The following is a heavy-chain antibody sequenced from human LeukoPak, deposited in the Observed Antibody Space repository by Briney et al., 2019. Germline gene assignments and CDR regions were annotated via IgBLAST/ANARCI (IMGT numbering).Heavy chain of an antibody. CDR1: GGSLSSYY. J-gene: IGHJ4*02. D-gene: IGHD3-22*01. CDR2: IYYSGST. V-gene: IGHV4-59*01. Sequence: SETLSLTCTVSGGSLSSYYWSWIRQPPGKGLEWIGYIYYSGSTNYNPSLKSRVTISVDTTKNQFSLMLSSVTAADTAVYYCASAEGYDSSGYSAFDYWGQGTLVTVSS. CDR3: ASAEGYDSSGYSAFDY.